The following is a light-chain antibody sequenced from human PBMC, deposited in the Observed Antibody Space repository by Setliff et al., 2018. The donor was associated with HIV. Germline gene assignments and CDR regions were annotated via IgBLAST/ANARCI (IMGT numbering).Light chain of an antibody. CDR2: DVL. J-gene: IGLJ2*01. V-gene: IGLV2-14*03. CDR3: LSYTTSLTQV. Sequence: SVLTQPASVSGSPGQSVTISCTGTRSDVGYFNYVSWYQQHSDKAPKLIIYDVLIRPSGVSDRFSGSKSGNTASLTLSGLQPEDEANYYCLSYTTSLTQVFGGGTKVTVL. CDR1: RSDVGYFNY.